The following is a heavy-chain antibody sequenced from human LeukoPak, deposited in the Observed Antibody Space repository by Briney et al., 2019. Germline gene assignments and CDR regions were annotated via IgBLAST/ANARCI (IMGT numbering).Heavy chain of an antibody. CDR3: ARDLGYCSSTSCSNWFDP. D-gene: IGHD2-2*01. J-gene: IGHJ5*02. V-gene: IGHV1-18*01. CDR1: GYTFTSYG. CDR2: ISAYNGNT. Sequence: ASVKVSCKASGYTFTSYGISWVRQAPGQGLEWMGWISAYNGNTNYAQKLQGRVTMTRDTSISTAYMELSRLRSDDTAVYYCARDLGYCSSTSCSNWFDPWGQGTLVTVSS.